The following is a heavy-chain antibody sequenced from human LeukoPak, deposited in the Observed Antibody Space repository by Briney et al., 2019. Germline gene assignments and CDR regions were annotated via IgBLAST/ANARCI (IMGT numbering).Heavy chain of an antibody. V-gene: IGHV3-48*03. J-gene: IGHJ4*02. D-gene: IGHD3-10*01. CDR3: ARGVVRGVIIPAFDY. CDR1: GFTFSNYE. Sequence: GGSLRLSCATSGFTFSNYEVNWVRQAPGKGLEWLSYISGGGNNIYYADSVEGRFTISRDSAKNSLYLQMNSLRAEDTAVYYCARGVVRGVIIPAFDYWGQGTLVTVSS. CDR2: ISGGGNNI.